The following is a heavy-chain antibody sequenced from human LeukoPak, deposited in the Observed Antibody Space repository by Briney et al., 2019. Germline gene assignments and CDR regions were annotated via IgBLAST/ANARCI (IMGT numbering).Heavy chain of an antibody. CDR3: ARQGTYDYESSPEGYFDY. CDR1: GGSISSYY. V-gene: IGHV4-59*08. Sequence: SETLSLTCTVSGGSISSYYWSWIRQPPGKGLEWIGYIYYSGSTNYNPSLKSRVTISVDTSKNQLSLKLSSVTSADTAVYNWARQGTYDYESSPEGYFDYWGQGTLVTVSS. J-gene: IGHJ4*02. CDR2: IYYSGST. D-gene: IGHD3-22*01.